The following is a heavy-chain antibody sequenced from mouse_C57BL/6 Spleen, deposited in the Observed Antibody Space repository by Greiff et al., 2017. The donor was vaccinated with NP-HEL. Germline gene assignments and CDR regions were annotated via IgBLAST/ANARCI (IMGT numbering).Heavy chain of an antibody. CDR1: GYSFTGYY. V-gene: IGHV1-42*01. D-gene: IGHD2-4*01. CDR3: ARTGDYDYGSLYYYAMDY. J-gene: IGHJ4*01. CDR2: INPSTGGT. Sequence: EVQLQQSGPELVKPGASVKISCKASGYSFTGYYMNWVKQSPEKSLEWIGEINPSTGGTTYNQKFKAKATLTVDKSSSTAYMQLKSLTSEDSAVYYCARTGDYDYGSLYYYAMDYWGQGTSVTVSS.